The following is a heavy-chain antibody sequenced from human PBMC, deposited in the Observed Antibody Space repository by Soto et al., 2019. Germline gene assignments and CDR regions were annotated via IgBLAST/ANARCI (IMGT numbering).Heavy chain of an antibody. CDR3: GREGALGDTAVVDS. J-gene: IGHJ4*02. Sequence: ESGGGVVQPGKSLRLSCAASGFTFSTYGMHWVRQAPGKGLEWVAVIWYDGSNKYHGDSLKGRFTISRDNSKNTLYLQINHLRAEDTAVYYCGREGALGDTAVVDSWGQGTLVTVSS. CDR2: IWYDGSNK. D-gene: IGHD5-18*01. V-gene: IGHV3-33*01. CDR1: GFTFSTYG.